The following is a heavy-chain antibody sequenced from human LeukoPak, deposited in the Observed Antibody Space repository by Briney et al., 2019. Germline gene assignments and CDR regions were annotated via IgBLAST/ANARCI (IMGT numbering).Heavy chain of an antibody. CDR2: IYYSGST. J-gene: IGHJ6*03. Sequence: SETLSLTCTVSGGSISSYYWSWIRQPPGKGLEWIGYIYYSGSTYYNPSLKSRVTISVDTSKNQFSLKLSSVTAAYTAVYYCARVRQGYYMDVWGKGTTVTVSS. CDR3: ARVRQGYYMDV. CDR1: GGSISSYY. V-gene: IGHV4-59*08.